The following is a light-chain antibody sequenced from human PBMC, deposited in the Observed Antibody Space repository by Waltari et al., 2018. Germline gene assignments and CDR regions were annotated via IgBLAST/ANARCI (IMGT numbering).Light chain of an antibody. CDR2: FGS. Sequence: DIVMTQSPLSLPVTPGEPASISCRSSQSLLHTNGYNLLDWYLQKPGQSPQLLIYFGSNRASGVPDRFSGSGSGRDFTLKISRVEAEDVGVYYCMQALQTPWTFGQGTKVVIK. V-gene: IGKV2-28*01. J-gene: IGKJ1*01. CDR3: MQALQTPWT. CDR1: QSLLHTNGYNL.